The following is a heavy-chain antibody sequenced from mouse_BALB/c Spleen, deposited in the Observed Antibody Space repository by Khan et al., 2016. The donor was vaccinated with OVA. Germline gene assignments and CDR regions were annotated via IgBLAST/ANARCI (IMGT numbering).Heavy chain of an antibody. V-gene: IGHV5-6-5*01. CDR2: ISSGGSN. Sequence: EVELVESGGGLVKPGGSLKLSCAASGFTFSIYAMSWVRQTPEQRLEWVASISSGGSNYYPDSVKGRFTISRDNAWYILYLQMSSLRSEDTAMYYCARGYGNFVNPHYAMDYWGQGTSVTVSS. CDR3: ARGYGNFVNPHYAMDY. D-gene: IGHD2-1*01. CDR1: GFTFSIYA. J-gene: IGHJ4*01.